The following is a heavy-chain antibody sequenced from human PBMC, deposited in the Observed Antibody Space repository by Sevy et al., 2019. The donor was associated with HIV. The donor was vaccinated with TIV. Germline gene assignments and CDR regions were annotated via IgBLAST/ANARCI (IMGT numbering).Heavy chain of an antibody. D-gene: IGHD3-22*01. V-gene: IGHV1-24*01. CDR3: ATTKDYYESSGSPFDD. CDR2: LDPEDGET. CDR1: GKKVTQLA. J-gene: IGHJ4*02. Sequence: ASVKVSCKVSGKKVTQLAMHWVRQAPGKGLEWMATLDPEDGETFYAQNFQGRVTMTEDTSRDTAYMELSSLRSEDAAVYYCATTKDYYESSGSPFDDWGQGTLVTVSS.